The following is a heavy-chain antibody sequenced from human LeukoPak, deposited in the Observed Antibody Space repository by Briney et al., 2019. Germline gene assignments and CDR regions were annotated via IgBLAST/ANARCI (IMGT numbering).Heavy chain of an antibody. D-gene: IGHD1-1*01. J-gene: IGHJ4*02. Sequence: ASVKVSCKASGYTFSGYYMHWVRQAPGQGLEWMGWINPNSGGTNYAQKFQGRVTMTRDTSISTAYMELSRLTSDDTAVYFCARDQSTSFSHSYNFDYWGQETLVTVSS. CDR1: GYTFSGYY. V-gene: IGHV1-2*02. CDR3: ARDQSTSFSHSYNFDY. CDR2: INPNSGGT.